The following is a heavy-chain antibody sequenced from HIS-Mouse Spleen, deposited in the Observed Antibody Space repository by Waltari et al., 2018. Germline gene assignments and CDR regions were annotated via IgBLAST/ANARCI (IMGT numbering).Heavy chain of an antibody. CDR1: GGSISSSSYY. CDR3: ARRDIAAAGIDY. CDR2: SYYSGST. V-gene: IGHV4-39*01. Sequence: QLQLQESGPGLVKPSETLSLTCTVSGGSISSSSYYWGWIRQPPGKGLEWIGSSYYSGSTNYNPSLKSRVTLSVDTSKNQFSLKLSSVTAADTAVYYGARRDIAAAGIDYWGQGTLVTVSS. D-gene: IGHD6-13*01. J-gene: IGHJ4*02.